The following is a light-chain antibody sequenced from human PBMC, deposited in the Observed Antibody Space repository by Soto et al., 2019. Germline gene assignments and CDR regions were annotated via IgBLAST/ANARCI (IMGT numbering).Light chain of an antibody. Sequence: QSVLTQPASVSGSPGQSITITCTGTRSDIGAYNFVSWYQQHPGEVPKLMLHDVSIRPSGVSNRFSGSKSGNTASLTISGLQAEDEADYYCTSWTTSTTMIFGGGTKVTVL. J-gene: IGLJ2*01. CDR1: RSDIGAYNF. CDR2: DVS. V-gene: IGLV2-14*03. CDR3: TSWTTSTTMI.